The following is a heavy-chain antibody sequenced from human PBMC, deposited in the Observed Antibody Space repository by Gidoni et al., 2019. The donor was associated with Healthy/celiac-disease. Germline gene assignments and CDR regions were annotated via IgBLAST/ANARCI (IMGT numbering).Heavy chain of an antibody. J-gene: IGHJ6*02. V-gene: IGHV1-69*01. CDR1: GCTFSSSP. CDR3: ARDQGPCSGGSCHDYYYYGMDV. Sequence: QVQLVQSGAEVKKPGSSVKVSCTASGCTFSSSPISRVRQAPGQWLEWMGGIIPIFGTANYAQKFQGRVTINADESTSTAYMELSSLRSEDTAVYYCARDQGPCSGGSCHDYYYYGMDVLGQGTTVTVSS. D-gene: IGHD2-15*01. CDR2: IIPIFGTA.